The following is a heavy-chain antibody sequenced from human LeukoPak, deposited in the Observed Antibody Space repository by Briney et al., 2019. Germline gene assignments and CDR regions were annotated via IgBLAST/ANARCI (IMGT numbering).Heavy chain of an antibody. Sequence: GGSLRLSCAASGFTFSSYWMSWVRQAPGKGLEWVANIKQDGSGKYYVDSVKGRFTISRDNAKNSLYLQMNSLRAEDTAVYYCARAATYYGGNEDYWGQGTLVTVSS. CDR3: ARAATYYGGNEDY. CDR2: IKQDGSGK. J-gene: IGHJ4*02. V-gene: IGHV3-7*03. D-gene: IGHD4-23*01. CDR1: GFTFSSYW.